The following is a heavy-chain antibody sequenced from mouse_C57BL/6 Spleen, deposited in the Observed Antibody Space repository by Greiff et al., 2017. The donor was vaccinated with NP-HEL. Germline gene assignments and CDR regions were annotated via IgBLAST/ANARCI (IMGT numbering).Heavy chain of an antibody. V-gene: IGHV1-69*01. J-gene: IGHJ2*01. Sequence: VQLQQPGAELVMPGASVKLSCKASGYTFTSYWMHWVKQRPGQGLEWIGEIDPSDSSTNYNQKFKGKSTLTVDKSSSTAYMQLGSLTSEDSAVYYCARDGYWGQGTTLTVSS. CDR1: GYTFTSYW. CDR2: IDPSDSST. CDR3: ARDGY.